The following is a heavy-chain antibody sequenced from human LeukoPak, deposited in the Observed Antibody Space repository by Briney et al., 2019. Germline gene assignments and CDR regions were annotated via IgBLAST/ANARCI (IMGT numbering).Heavy chain of an antibody. CDR2: IRYDGSNK. D-gene: IGHD3-22*01. Sequence: AGGSLRLSCAASGFTFSSYGMHWVRQAPGKGLEWVAFIRYDGSNKYYADSVKGRFTISRDNSKNTLYLQMNSLRAEDTAVYYCAKDILRTYYYGSSGSYYFDYWGQGTLVTVSS. CDR3: AKDILRTYYYGSSGSYYFDY. CDR1: GFTFSSYG. V-gene: IGHV3-30*02. J-gene: IGHJ4*02.